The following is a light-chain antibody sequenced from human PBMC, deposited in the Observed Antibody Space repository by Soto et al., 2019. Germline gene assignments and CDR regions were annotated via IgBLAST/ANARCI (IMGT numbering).Light chain of an antibody. J-gene: IGLJ3*02. CDR1: SSDVGGYNY. CDR2: EVS. Sequence: QSALTQPPSASGSPGQSVTISCTGTSSDVGGYNYVSWYQQHPGKAPKLMIYEVSYRPSGISNRFSGSKSGNTASLTISGLQAEDEADYYCISYTTTTSWVFGGGTKLTVL. CDR3: ISYTTTTSWV. V-gene: IGLV2-14*01.